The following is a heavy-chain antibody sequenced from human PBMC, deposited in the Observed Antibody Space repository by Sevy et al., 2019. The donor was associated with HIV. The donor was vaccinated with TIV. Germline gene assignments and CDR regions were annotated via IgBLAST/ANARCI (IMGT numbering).Heavy chain of an antibody. CDR2: ISNSGTNI. CDR3: ARDLPPSATTVAHFDY. V-gene: IGHV3-48*03. Sequence: GGSLRLSCAASGFRFSSYEMNWVRQAPGKGLEWVASISNSGTNIYYSDSLRGRFTISRDTAKNSLYLQMDSLRAEDTAVYYCARDLPPSATTVAHFDYWGQGTLVTVSS. D-gene: IGHD4-17*01. CDR1: GFRFSSYE. J-gene: IGHJ4*02.